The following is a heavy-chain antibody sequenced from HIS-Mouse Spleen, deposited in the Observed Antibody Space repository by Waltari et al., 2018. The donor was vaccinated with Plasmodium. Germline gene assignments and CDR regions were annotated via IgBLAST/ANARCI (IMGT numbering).Heavy chain of an antibody. CDR2: IKQDGSEK. D-gene: IGHD6-13*01. Sequence: EVQLVESGGGLVQPGGSLRLSCAACGFPFGSYWMSWVRQAPGKGLEWVANIKQDGSEKYYVDSVKGRFTISRDNAKNSLYLQMNSLRAEDTAVYYCASSWYWYFDLWGRGTLVTVSS. V-gene: IGHV3-7*01. J-gene: IGHJ2*01. CDR1: GFPFGSYW. CDR3: ASSWYWYFDL.